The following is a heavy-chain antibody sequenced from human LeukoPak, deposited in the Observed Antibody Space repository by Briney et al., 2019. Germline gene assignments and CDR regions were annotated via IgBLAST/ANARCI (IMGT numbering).Heavy chain of an antibody. V-gene: IGHV4-59*01. CDR3: ARGGSIVGATPHDTFDI. CDR1: GASIRSYY. CDR2: MYYSGST. J-gene: IGHJ3*02. Sequence: KPSETLSLTCTVSGASIRSYYWSWIRQPPGKGLEWIGYMYYSGSTNYNPSLKSRVTISGDTSKNQVSLKLSSVTAADTAVYYCARGGSIVGATPHDTFDIWGQGTMVTVSS. D-gene: IGHD1-26*01.